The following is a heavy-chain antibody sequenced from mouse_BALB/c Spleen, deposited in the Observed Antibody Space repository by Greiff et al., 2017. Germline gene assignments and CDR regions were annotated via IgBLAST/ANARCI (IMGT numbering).Heavy chain of an antibody. CDR2: IDPANGNT. CDR3: ARAYYRYEFAY. J-gene: IGHJ3*01. V-gene: IGHV14-3*02. CDR1: GFNIKDTY. D-gene: IGHD2-14*01. Sequence: VQLKESGAELVKPGASVKLSSTASGFNIKDTYMHWVKQRPEQGLEWIGRIDPANGNTKYDPKFQGKATITADTSSNTAYLQLSSLTSEDTAVYYCARAYYRYEFAYWGQGTLVTVSA.